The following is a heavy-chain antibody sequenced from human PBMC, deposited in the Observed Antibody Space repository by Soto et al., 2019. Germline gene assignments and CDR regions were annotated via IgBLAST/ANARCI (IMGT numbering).Heavy chain of an antibody. CDR1: GFTFSIYA. V-gene: IGHV3-23*01. D-gene: IGHD6-19*01. CDR2: ITGSGGTT. J-gene: IGHJ4*02. Sequence: EVQLLESGGGLVQPGGSLRLSCAASGFTFSIYAMSWVRQAPGKGLEWVSGITGSGGTTYYADSVKGRFTISRDNSKNTLSLQMSSLRADDTAVYYCAKDQHRRGWYYFDYWGQGNLVTVSS. CDR3: AKDQHRRGWYYFDY.